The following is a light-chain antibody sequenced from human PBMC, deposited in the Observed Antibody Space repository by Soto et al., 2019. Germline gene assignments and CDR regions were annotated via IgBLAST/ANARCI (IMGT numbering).Light chain of an antibody. CDR3: MSYVGGNSVA. CDR2: EVS. CDR1: DIDVGRYDY. J-gene: IGLJ2*01. Sequence: QSALTQLTSACGSPGMSVTLSCSGTDIDVGRYDYVSWYQQHPGKAPKLLIYEVSKRPSGLPDRFSASKSGNTASLTVSGLQGEDEADYYCMSYVGGNSVAFGGGTKLTVL. V-gene: IGLV2-8*01.